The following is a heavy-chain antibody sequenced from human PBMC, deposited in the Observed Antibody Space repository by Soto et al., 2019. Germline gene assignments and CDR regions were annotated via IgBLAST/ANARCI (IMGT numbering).Heavy chain of an antibody. CDR3: AREAAALGNDY. Sequence: ASVKVSCKASGYTFTSYDINWVRQATGQGLEWMGWMNPNSGNTDYAQKFQGRVTMTRNTSISTAYMELSSLRSEDTAVYYCAREAAALGNDYWGQGTLVTVSS. CDR1: GYTFTSYD. V-gene: IGHV1-8*01. D-gene: IGHD2-2*01. CDR2: MNPNSGNT. J-gene: IGHJ4*02.